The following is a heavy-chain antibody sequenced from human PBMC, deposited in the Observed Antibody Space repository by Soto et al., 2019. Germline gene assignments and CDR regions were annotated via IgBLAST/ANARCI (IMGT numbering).Heavy chain of an antibody. D-gene: IGHD2-2*02. Sequence: GASVKVSCKASGYTFTSYGISWVRQAPGQGLEWMGWISAYNGNTNYAQKLQGRVTITTDTSTSTAYMELRSLRSDDTAVYYCARDRRCSSTSCYTFGNWFDPWGQGTLVTVSS. CDR2: ISAYNGNT. J-gene: IGHJ5*02. V-gene: IGHV1-18*04. CDR1: GYTFTSYG. CDR3: ARDRRCSSTSCYTFGNWFDP.